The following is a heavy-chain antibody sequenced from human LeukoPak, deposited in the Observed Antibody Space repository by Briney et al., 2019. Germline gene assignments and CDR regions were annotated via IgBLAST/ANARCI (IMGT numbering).Heavy chain of an antibody. CDR1: GGSFSGYY. D-gene: IGHD4-17*01. CDR3: ARDSRSSLRAFDI. CDR2: INHSGST. V-gene: IGHV4-34*01. J-gene: IGHJ3*02. Sequence: SETPSLTCAVYGGSFSGYYWSWIRQPPGKGLEWIGEINHSGSTNYNPSLKSRVTISVDTSKNQFSLKLSSVTAADTAVYYCARDSRSSLRAFDIWGQGTMVTVSS.